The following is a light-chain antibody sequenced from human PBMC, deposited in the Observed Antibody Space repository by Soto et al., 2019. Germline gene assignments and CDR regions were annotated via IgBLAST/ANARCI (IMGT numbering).Light chain of an antibody. CDR3: QQSYSTWCS. J-gene: IGKJ2*02. CDR2: AAS. Sequence: DIQMTQSPTSLSASVGDRVTITCRASQNISTFLNWYQQEPGKAPKLLIYAASSLLGGVPSRFSGSGSGTAFTLTITSLQPEDFASYYFQQSYSTWCSFGQGTKLEIK. V-gene: IGKV1-39*01. CDR1: QNISTF.